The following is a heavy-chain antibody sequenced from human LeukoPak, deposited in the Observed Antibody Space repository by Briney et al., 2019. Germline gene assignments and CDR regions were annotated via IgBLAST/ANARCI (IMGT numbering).Heavy chain of an antibody. CDR2: IYYTGGT. V-gene: IGHV4-59*08. D-gene: IGHD3-3*01. CDR1: GTSISSYY. Sequence: SETLSLTCTVSGTSISSYYWSWIRQPPGKGLEWIGYIYYTGGTNSNPSLKSRATISVDTSKNQFSLKLSSVTAADTAVYYCARLERWSLDYWGQGALVTVSS. J-gene: IGHJ4*02. CDR3: ARLERWSLDY.